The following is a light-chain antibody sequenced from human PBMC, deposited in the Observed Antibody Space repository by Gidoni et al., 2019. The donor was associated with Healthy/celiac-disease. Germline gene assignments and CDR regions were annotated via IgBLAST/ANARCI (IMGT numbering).Light chain of an antibody. V-gene: IGLV1-44*01. CDR1: SPNIGSKT. CDR3: AAWDDSLNGWV. J-gene: IGLJ3*02. Sequence: HSALTHPPSASGTPGQRVTISCAGSSPNIGSKTVNWYQQLPGTAPKLLIYSNNQRPSGVPDRFSGSKSGTSASLASSGLQSEDEADYYCAAWDDSLNGWVFGGGTKLTVL. CDR2: SNN.